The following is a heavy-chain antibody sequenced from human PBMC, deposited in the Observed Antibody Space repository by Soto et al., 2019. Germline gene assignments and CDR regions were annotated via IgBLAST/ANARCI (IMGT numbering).Heavy chain of an antibody. J-gene: IGHJ4*02. CDR3: ARSSGVPTPDFDY. CDR2: TSHDGTNR. D-gene: IGHD3-3*01. CDR1: GFAVNIYA. V-gene: IGHV3-30-3*01. Sequence: GEPPRLAWAASGFAVNIYAIHWVGQAPGKGLEWVAVTSHDGTNRYYTDSVRGRFTISRDKSKNTVYLEMDSLRADDTAVYYCARSSGVPTPDFDYWGQGTLVTVSS.